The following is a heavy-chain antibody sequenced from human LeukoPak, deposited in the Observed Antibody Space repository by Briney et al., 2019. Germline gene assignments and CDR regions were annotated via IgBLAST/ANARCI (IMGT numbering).Heavy chain of an antibody. Sequence: SSETLSLTCTVSGYSISSGYYWGWIRQPPGKGLEWIGNIYHSGSTYYNPSLKSRVTISVDTSKNQFSLKLSSVTAADTAVHYCARVVSSSWEIDYWGQGTLVTVSS. CDR1: GYSISSGYY. J-gene: IGHJ4*02. CDR2: IYHSGST. V-gene: IGHV4-38-2*02. D-gene: IGHD6-13*01. CDR3: ARVVSSSWEIDY.